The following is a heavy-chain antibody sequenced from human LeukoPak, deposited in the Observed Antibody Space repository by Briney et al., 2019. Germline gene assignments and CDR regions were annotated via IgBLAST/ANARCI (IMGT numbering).Heavy chain of an antibody. CDR2: INRSGAT. CDR3: ARGRFGNPLQLEPRRPFDM. CDR1: GGSYTGYY. Sequence: SETLSLTCAVYGGSYTGYYWSWIRQSPGEGLEWIGEINRSGATNYNPSLKSRVTISVDTSKSQVSLRLRSVTAADTAVFYCARGRFGNPLQLEPRRPFDMWGQGTMVAISS. D-gene: IGHD1-1*01. V-gene: IGHV4-34*01. J-gene: IGHJ3*02.